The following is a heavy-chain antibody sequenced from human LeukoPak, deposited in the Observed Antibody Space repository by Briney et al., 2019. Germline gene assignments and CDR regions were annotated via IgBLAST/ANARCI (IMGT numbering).Heavy chain of an antibody. D-gene: IGHD3-10*01. CDR3: AKDILSGTVGYYFDY. CDR1: GFTFDDYA. Sequence: PGGSLRLSCAASGFTFDDYAMHWVRQAPGKGLEWVSGISWNSGSIGYADSVKGRFTISRDNAKNSLYLQMNSLRAEDTALYYCAKDILSGTVGYYFDYWGQGTLVTVSS. CDR2: ISWNSGSI. J-gene: IGHJ4*02. V-gene: IGHV3-9*01.